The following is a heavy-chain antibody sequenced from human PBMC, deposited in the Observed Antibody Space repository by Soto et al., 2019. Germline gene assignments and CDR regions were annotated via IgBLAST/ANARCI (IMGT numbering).Heavy chain of an antibody. D-gene: IGHD6-19*01. J-gene: IGHJ1*01. CDR1: GGSISSSSYY. V-gene: IGHV4-39*01. Sequence: QLQLQESGPGLVKPSETLSLTCTVSGGSISSSSYYWGWIRQPPGKGLEWIGSIYYSGSTYYNPSLKSRVTISVDTSKNQFSLKLSSVTAADTAVYYCARLGGSAVAGNEYFQHWGQGTLVTVSS. CDR2: IYYSGST. CDR3: ARLGGSAVAGNEYFQH.